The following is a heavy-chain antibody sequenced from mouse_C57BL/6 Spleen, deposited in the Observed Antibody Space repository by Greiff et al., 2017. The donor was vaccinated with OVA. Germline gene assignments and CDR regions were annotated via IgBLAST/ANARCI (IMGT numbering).Heavy chain of an antibody. CDR1: GYTFTSYG. J-gene: IGHJ2*01. V-gene: IGHV1-81*01. Sequence: VQLVESGAELARPGASVKLSCKASGYTFTSYGISWVKQRTGQGLEWIGEIYPRSGNTYYNEKFKGKATLTADKSSSTAYMELRSLTSEDSAVYFCAREELGYFDYWGQGTTLTVSS. CDR3: AREELGYFDY. D-gene: IGHD3-1*01. CDR2: IYPRSGNT.